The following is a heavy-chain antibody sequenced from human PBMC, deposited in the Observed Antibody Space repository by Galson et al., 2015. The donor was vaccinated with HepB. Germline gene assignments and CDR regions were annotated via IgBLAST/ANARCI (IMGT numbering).Heavy chain of an antibody. Sequence: SLRLSCAASGFTFGRHWMTWVRQAPGTGLEWLADIKQDGNEKHYADSVEGRFTISRDNARNLLLLQMDSLRAEDTAVYYCTRENYYDGSGSDAFDMWGQGTMVTVSA. CDR2: IKQDGNEK. CDR1: GFTFGRHW. CDR3: TRENYYDGSGSDAFDM. V-gene: IGHV3-7*01. D-gene: IGHD3-22*01. J-gene: IGHJ3*02.